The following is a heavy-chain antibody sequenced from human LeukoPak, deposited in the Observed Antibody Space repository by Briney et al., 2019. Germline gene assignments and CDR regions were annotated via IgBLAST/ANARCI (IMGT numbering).Heavy chain of an antibody. CDR3: ARGRGGTIDRGYLDY. CDR1: GYTFINYD. CDR2: MNSKSGNT. J-gene: IGHJ4*02. D-gene: IGHD3-10*01. Sequence: ASVKVSRKASGYTFINYDIMWVRQAIGQGLEWMEWMNSKSGNTGYAQKFQGRVTMTRDTSISTAYMELNSLRSEDTAVYYCARGRGGTIDRGYLDYWGQGTLVAVSS. V-gene: IGHV1-8*01.